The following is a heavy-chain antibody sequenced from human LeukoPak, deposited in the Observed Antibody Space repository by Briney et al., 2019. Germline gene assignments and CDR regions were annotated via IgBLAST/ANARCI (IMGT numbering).Heavy chain of an antibody. J-gene: IGHJ4*02. Sequence: SETLSLTCAVYGGSFSGYYWSWIRQPPGRGLEWIGEINHSGSTNYNPSLKSRVTISVDTSKNQFSLKLSSVTAADTAVYYCARASRYSSSWYAGYWGQGTLVTVSS. CDR1: GGSFSGYY. D-gene: IGHD6-13*01. V-gene: IGHV4-34*01. CDR3: ARASRYSSSWYAGY. CDR2: INHSGST.